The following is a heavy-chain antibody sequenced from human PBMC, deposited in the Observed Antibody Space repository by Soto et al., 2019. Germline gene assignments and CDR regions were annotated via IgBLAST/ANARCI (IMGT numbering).Heavy chain of an antibody. CDR1: GFTFSNFA. J-gene: IGHJ4*02. V-gene: IGHV3-23*01. Sequence: PGGSLRLSCEASGFTFSNFAISWVRQAPGKGLEWVSGISGSGVTTYYADSVKGRFTISRDNSKNTLFLQMNSLGADDTALYYCAKPPAGPMVGINSYFDYWGQGTLVTVSS. D-gene: IGHD2-8*01. CDR2: ISGSGVTT. CDR3: AKPPAGPMVGINSYFDY.